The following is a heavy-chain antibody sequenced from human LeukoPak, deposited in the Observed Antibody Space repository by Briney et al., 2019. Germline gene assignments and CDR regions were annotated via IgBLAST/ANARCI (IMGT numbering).Heavy chain of an antibody. D-gene: IGHD3-10*01. CDR3: ARQLRNIITSFDI. CDR1: GYSFTSYW. CDR2: IYPGDSDT. V-gene: IGHV5-51*01. J-gene: IGHJ3*02. Sequence: GEALKFSCKGSGYSFTSYWIGWVRQMPGKGLEWMGIIYPGDSDTRYSPSFQGQVTISAEKSNSTAYLQWSSLKASDTAMYYCARQLRNIITSFDIWGQGTMVTVSS.